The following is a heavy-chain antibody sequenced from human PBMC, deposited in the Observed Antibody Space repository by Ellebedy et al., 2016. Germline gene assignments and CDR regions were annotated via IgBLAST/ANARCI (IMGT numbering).Heavy chain of an antibody. V-gene: IGHV3-15*01. CDR3: TTEGTYYYGSGSYYNWDYYYYGMDV. Sequence: GGSLRLSCAASGFTFSNAWMSWVRQAPGKGLEWVGRIKSKTDGGTTDYAAPVKGRFTISRDDSKNTLYLQMNSLKTEDTAVYYCTTEGTYYYGSGSYYNWDYYYYGMDVWGQGTTVTVSS. CDR1: GFTFSNAW. CDR2: IKSKTDGGTT. D-gene: IGHD3-10*01. J-gene: IGHJ6*02.